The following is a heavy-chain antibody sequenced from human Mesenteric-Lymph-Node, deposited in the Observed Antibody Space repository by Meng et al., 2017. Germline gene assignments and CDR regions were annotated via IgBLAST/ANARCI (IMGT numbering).Heavy chain of an antibody. D-gene: IGHD2-15*01. CDR3: AREGHCSGGNCELADY. J-gene: IGHJ4*02. V-gene: IGHV1-46*01. Sequence: GRRVQSGAGVKKPGASVKVSCKASGYTFTNYYMHWVRQAPGQGLEWMGVMNPSGGGAVFAQKFQGRVAVTSDTSTTTVYMDLSSLRSEDTAVYYCAREGHCSGGNCELADYWGQGTLVTVSS. CDR1: GYTFTNYY. CDR2: MNPSGGGA.